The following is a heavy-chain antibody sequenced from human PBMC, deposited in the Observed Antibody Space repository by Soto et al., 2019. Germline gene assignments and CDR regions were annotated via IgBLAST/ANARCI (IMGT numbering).Heavy chain of an antibody. Sequence: ASVKVSCKASGYSFTGYAIHWVRQAPGQRLEWMGWIIPGNGNTKYSQKFQGRVSVTRDTSATTAYMELSSLKSEDTAVYYCARAGGSEGYYYGMDVWGQGTTVTVSS. CDR3: ARAGGSEGYYYGMDV. CDR1: GYSFTGYA. D-gene: IGHD3-10*01. V-gene: IGHV1-3*01. CDR2: IIPGNGNT. J-gene: IGHJ6*02.